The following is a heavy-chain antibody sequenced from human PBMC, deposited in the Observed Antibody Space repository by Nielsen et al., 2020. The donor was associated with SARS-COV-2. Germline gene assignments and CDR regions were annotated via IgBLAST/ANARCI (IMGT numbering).Heavy chain of an antibody. J-gene: IGHJ3*02. CDR3: ARDAGYSYGNDAFEI. Sequence: SETLSLTCAVYGGSFSGYYWSWIRQPPGKGLEWIGEINHSGSTNYNPSLKSRVTISVDTSKNQFSLKLSSVTAADTAVYYCARDAGYSYGNDAFEIWGQGTMVTVSS. D-gene: IGHD5-18*01. CDR1: GGSFSGYY. CDR2: INHSGST. V-gene: IGHV4-34*01.